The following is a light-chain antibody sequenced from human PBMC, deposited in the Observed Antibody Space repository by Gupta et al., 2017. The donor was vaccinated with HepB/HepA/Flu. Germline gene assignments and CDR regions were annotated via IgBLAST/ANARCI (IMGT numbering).Light chain of an antibody. V-gene: IGLV2-8*01. Sequence: QSAPTPPPSASGSPGQSVTISCTGTSSDIGAYNLFSWYQQPPGKAPKLVLYDVVQRPSGVPDRFSGSKSGNTASLTVSGLQAEDEADYYCFSYAGNDNWVFGGGTKVTVL. CDR3: FSYAGNDNWV. CDR2: DVV. CDR1: SSDIGAYNL. J-gene: IGLJ1*01.